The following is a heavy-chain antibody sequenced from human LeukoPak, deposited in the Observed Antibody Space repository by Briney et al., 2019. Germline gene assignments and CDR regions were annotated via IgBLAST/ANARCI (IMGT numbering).Heavy chain of an antibody. D-gene: IGHD2-8*01. CDR1: GFTFSSYW. V-gene: IGHV3-7*01. Sequence: GGSLRLSCAASGFTFSSYWMSWLRQAPGKGLEWVANIEQDGSEKYYVDSVKGRITISRDNAKNSLYLQLNSLRAEDSGVYNCARGSSTSGFDYWGQGTLVTVSS. CDR3: ARGSSTSGFDY. CDR2: IEQDGSEK. J-gene: IGHJ4*02.